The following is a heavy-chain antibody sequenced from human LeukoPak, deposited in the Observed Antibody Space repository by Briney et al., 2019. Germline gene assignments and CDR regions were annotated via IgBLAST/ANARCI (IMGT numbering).Heavy chain of an antibody. Sequence: ASVKVSCKVSAYTLSELSMNWVRQAPGKGLEWMGGFDPEDDEAIYAPKFQGRVTMTEDSSTDTAYMELSSLRSEDTAVYYCAAESLSGSRKDVFDIWGQGTLVTVSS. CDR1: AYTLSELS. D-gene: IGHD1-26*01. CDR3: AAESLSGSRKDVFDI. CDR2: FDPEDDEA. V-gene: IGHV1-24*01. J-gene: IGHJ3*02.